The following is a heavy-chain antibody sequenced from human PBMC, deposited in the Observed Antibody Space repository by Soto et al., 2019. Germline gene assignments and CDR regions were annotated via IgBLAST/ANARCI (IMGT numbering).Heavy chain of an antibody. D-gene: IGHD3-10*01. CDR3: ARLVRGSFDY. J-gene: IGHJ4*02. V-gene: IGHV3-53*01. CDR2: IYIGGGT. CDR1: GFRVSSNY. Sequence: PGGSPRLSCAASGFRVSSNYMSWVRQAPGKGLEWVSVIYIGGGTYYADSVKGRFTISRDNSKNTLYLQMNSLRAADTAVYYCARLVRGSFDYWGQGTLVTVSS.